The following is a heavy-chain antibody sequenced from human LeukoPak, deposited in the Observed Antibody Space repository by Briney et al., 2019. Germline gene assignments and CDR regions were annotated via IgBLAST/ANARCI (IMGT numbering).Heavy chain of an antibody. Sequence: PGGSLRLSCAASGFTFSSYGMHWVCQAPGKGLEWVAVISYDGSNKYFADSVKGRFTISRDNSKNTLYLQMNSLRAEDTAVYYCAKGWGIPIFGVVTNWGQGTLVTVSS. CDR2: ISYDGSNK. V-gene: IGHV3-30*18. CDR3: AKGWGIPIFGVVTN. CDR1: GFTFSSYG. J-gene: IGHJ4*02. D-gene: IGHD3-3*01.